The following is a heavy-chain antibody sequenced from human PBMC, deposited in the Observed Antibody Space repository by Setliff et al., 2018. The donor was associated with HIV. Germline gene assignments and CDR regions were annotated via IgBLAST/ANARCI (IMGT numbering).Heavy chain of an antibody. D-gene: IGHD3-10*01. CDR3: ARARITMIGGRLEPYAFDR. J-gene: IGHJ3*01. Sequence: LSLTCTVSGGSFSTYYWSWIRQPAGEGPEYIGRVHSTGTTIYNPSLKSRVTMSVDASRNQLSLKLRSVTAADTAVYYCARARITMIGGRLEPYAFDRWGQGTKVTVSS. V-gene: IGHV4-4*07. CDR1: GGSFSTYY. CDR2: VHSTGTT.